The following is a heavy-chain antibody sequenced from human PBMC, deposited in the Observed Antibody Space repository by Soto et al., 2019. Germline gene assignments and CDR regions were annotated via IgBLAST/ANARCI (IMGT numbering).Heavy chain of an antibody. CDR2: IIPIFGTA. CDR3: ARTSRPISGWFLYPNDY. J-gene: IGHJ4*02. Sequence: QVQLVQSGAEVKKPGSSVKVSYKASGGTFSSYAISWVRQAPGQGLEWMGGIIPIFGTANYAQKFQGRVTITADESTSTAYMELSSLRSEDTAVYYCARTSRPISGWFLYPNDYWGQGTLVTVSS. D-gene: IGHD6-19*01. V-gene: IGHV1-69*01. CDR1: GGTFSSYA.